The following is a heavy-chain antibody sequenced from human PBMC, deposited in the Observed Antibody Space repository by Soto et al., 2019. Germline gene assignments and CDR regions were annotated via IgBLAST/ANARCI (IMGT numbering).Heavy chain of an antibody. J-gene: IGHJ5*02. CDR2: IYHSGST. CDR3: ARAGGLYGNWFDP. D-gene: IGHD2-15*01. V-gene: IGHV4-30-2*01. Sequence: PSETLSLTCAVSGGSISSGGYSWSWIRQPPGKGLEWIGYIYHSGSTYYNPSLKSRVTISVDRSKNQFSLKLSSVTAADTAVYYCARAGGLYGNWFDPWGQGTLVTVSS. CDR1: GGSISSGGYS.